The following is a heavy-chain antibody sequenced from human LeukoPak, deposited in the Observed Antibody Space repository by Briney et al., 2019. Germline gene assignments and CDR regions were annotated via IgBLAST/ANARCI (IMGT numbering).Heavy chain of an antibody. CDR2: MNPNSGNA. Sequence: ASVKVSCKASGYTFINYDINGVRQATGQGLEWMGWMNPNSGNAGYAQKFQGRVTMTRDTSITTAYMELSSLRSEDTAVYYCARGILSYDAFDIWGQGTMVTVSS. CDR3: ARGILSYDAFDI. D-gene: IGHD3-10*01. V-gene: IGHV1-8*01. J-gene: IGHJ3*02. CDR1: GYTFINYD.